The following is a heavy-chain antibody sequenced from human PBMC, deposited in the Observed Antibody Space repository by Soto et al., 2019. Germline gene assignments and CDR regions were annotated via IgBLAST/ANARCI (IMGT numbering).Heavy chain of an antibody. CDR1: GGSFSGYY. J-gene: IGHJ5*02. V-gene: IGHV4-34*01. CDR3: ARDPSTPHPNSGDYVGGWWFDP. Sequence: SETLSLTCAVYGGSFSGYYWSWIRQPPGKGLEWIGEINHSGSTNYNPSLKSRVTISVDTSKNQFSLKLSSVTAADTAVYYCARDPSTPHPNSGDYVGGWWFDPWGRGTLVTVSS. CDR2: INHSGST. D-gene: IGHD4-17*01.